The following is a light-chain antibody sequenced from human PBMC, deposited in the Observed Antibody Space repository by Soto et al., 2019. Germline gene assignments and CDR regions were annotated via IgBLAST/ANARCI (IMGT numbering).Light chain of an antibody. J-gene: IGKJ5*01. Sequence: DIQMTQSPSSLSASVGGRIIITCRASQNINTYLNWYQQKPGKAPNLLIYVPSSLQSGVPPRFSGSGTGTEFTRTISSLQPEDFAACYCQQSSTIPLTFGQGTRLEIK. CDR1: QNINTY. V-gene: IGKV1-39*01. CDR3: QQSSTIPLT. CDR2: VPS.